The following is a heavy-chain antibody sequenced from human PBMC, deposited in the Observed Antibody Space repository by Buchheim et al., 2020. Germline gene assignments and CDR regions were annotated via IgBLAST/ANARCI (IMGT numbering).Heavy chain of an antibody. J-gene: IGHJ6*02. V-gene: IGHV3-7*01. D-gene: IGHD3-22*01. CDR2: IKQDGSEK. Sequence: EVQLVESGGGLVQPGGSLRLSCAASGFTFSSYWMSWVRQAPGKGLEWVANIKQDGSEKYYVDSVQGRFTISRDNAKNSLYLQMNSLRAEDTAVYYCARELYDSSGYSPDYYYYYGMDVWGQGTT. CDR1: GFTFSSYW. CDR3: ARELYDSSGYSPDYYYYYGMDV.